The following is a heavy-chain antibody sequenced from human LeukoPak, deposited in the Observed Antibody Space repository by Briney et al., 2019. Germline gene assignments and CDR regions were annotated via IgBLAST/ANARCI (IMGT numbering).Heavy chain of an antibody. Sequence: GGSLRLSCATSGFNFNYFPMTWVRQAPGKGLEWVSAIRPSDGSTFYADSVKGRFTISRDSSKSTLYLQMNSLRAEDTAVYYCAKLTSGWFEDFWGQGTLVTVSS. V-gene: IGHV3-23*01. CDR3: AKLTSGWFEDF. CDR2: IRPSDGST. CDR1: GFNFNYFP. D-gene: IGHD6-19*01. J-gene: IGHJ4*02.